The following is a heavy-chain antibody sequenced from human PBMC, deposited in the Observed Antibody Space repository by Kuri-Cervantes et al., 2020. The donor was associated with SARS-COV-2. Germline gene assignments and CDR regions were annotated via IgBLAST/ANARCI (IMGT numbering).Heavy chain of an antibody. D-gene: IGHD2-2*01. V-gene: IGHV3-69-1*01. CDR2: ISSSSTI. CDR1: GFTFSDYY. Sequence: GGSLRLSCAASGFTFSDYYMNWVRQAPGKGLEWVSSISSSSTIYYADSVKGRFTISRDNAKNSLYLQMNSLRAEDTAVYYCAREGPTATLYPWGQGTLVTVSS. CDR3: AREGPTATLYP. J-gene: IGHJ5*02.